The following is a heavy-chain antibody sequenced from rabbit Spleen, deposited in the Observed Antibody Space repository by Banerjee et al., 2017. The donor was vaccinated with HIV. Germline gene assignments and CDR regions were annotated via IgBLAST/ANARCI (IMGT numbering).Heavy chain of an antibody. CDR3: ARDSGTSFSSYGMDL. CDR2: IDVGRSGST. Sequence: QSLEESGGDLVKPGASLTLTCTASGFSFIAGYYMCWVRQAPGKGLEWIACIDVGRSGSTYYASWAKGRLTISKTSSTSVTLQMTSLTVADTATYFCARDSGTSFSSYGMDLWGPGTLVTVS. CDR1: GFSFIAGYY. V-gene: IGHV1S40*01. J-gene: IGHJ6*01. D-gene: IGHD8-1*01.